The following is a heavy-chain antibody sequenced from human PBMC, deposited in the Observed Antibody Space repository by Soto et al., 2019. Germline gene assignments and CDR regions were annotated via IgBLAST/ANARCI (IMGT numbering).Heavy chain of an antibody. CDR3: ARDTRQGIYSAAGMDV. CDR2: ISGSGASI. Sequence: EVQLVESGGGLVKPGGSLRLSCVASGFPFSTFSLHWVRQAPGKGLEWVSSISGSGASIHYGDSLKGRSTISRDNAKNTVSLQMHSLRVEDTAVYYCARDTRQGIYSAAGMDVWGQGTTVTVSS. V-gene: IGHV3-21*01. D-gene: IGHD1-26*01. CDR1: GFPFSTFS. J-gene: IGHJ6*02.